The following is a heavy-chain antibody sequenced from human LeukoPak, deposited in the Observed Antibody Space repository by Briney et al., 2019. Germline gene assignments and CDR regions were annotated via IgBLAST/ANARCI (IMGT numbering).Heavy chain of an antibody. V-gene: IGHV3-48*02. D-gene: IGHD2-15*01. J-gene: IGHJ4*02. CDR2: ISLSSGTI. Sequence: GGSLRLSCAASGFTFSSYCMNWVRQAPGKGLEWISYISLSSGTIYYADSVKGRFTISRDNAKNSLYLQMNSLRDEDTAVYYCTREWRYCSVGICYTYYFDYWGQGTLVTVSS. CDR1: GFTFSSYC. CDR3: TREWRYCSVGICYTYYFDY.